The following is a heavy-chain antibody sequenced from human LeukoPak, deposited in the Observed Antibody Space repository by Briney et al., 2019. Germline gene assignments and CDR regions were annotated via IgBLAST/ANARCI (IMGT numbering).Heavy chain of an antibody. J-gene: IGHJ4*02. CDR3: ARSPRRVTATIYFDY. V-gene: IGHV4-38-2*02. Sequence: PSETLSLTCTVSGFSVSSGYYWGWIRQPPGEGLQWIGSIYHRGTTYYNPSLKSRVSMSVDTTKNQFSLKLSSVTAADTAVYYCARSPRRVTATIYFDYWGQGTLVTASS. CDR2: IYHRGTT. CDR1: GFSVSSGYY. D-gene: IGHD2-21*02.